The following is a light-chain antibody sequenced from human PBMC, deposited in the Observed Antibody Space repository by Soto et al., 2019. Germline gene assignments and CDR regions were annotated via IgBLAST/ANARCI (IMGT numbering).Light chain of an antibody. V-gene: IGKV1-5*03. J-gene: IGKJ1*01. Sequence: DLQMTQSPSTLSASVGDSVTITWRASQSISSWLAWYQQKPGTAPKLLIYKASNLESGVPSRFSGSGSGTEFTLTIISLQSDDFATYYCQQYSGSSPWTFGQGTRVEIK. CDR2: KAS. CDR1: QSISSW. CDR3: QQYSGSSPWT.